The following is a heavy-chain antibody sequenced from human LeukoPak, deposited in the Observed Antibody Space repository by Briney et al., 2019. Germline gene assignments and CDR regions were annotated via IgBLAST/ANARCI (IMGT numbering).Heavy chain of an antibody. Sequence: GGSLRLSCAASGFTFSSYAMHWVRQAPGQRLEWMGWINAGNGNTKYSQEFQGRVTITRDTSASTAYMELSSLRSEDMAVYYCARGPIQLWFGLYFDYWGQGTLVTVSS. V-gene: IGHV1-3*03. CDR1: GFTFSSYA. CDR3: ARGPIQLWFGLYFDY. J-gene: IGHJ4*02. CDR2: INAGNGNT. D-gene: IGHD5-18*01.